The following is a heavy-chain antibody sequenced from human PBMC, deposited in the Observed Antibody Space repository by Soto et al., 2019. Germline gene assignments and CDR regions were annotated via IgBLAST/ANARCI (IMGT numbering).Heavy chain of an antibody. CDR3: AICGRGGHNHYGMDF. V-gene: IGHV3-33*08. J-gene: IGHJ6*02. CDR2: IWYDGSNK. CDR1: GFTFSSYG. D-gene: IGHD1-1*01. Sequence: GGNPGLSCAASGFTFSSYGMHWVRQAPGKGLEWVAVIWYDGSNKYYADSVKGRFTISRDNSKNTLYLQMNSLRAEDTAVYYCAICGRGGHNHYGMDFFGQGPPVSV.